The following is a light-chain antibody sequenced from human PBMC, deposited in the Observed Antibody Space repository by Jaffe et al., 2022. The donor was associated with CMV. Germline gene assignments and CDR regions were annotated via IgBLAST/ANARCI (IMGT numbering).Light chain of an antibody. J-gene: IGKJ2*01. CDR3: QQSYTSPFT. CDR2: SAS. CDR1: QNIRNY. V-gene: IGKV1-39*01. Sequence: DIQMTQSPSSLSVSVGDRITITCRASQNIRNYLDWFQQKPGKAPRLLIYSASTLQSGVPLRFSGSGSGTDFTLTITSLEPEDFATYYCQQSYTSPFTFGQGTKLDIK.